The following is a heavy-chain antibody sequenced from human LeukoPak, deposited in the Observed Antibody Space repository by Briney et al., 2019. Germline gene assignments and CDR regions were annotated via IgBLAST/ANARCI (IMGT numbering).Heavy chain of an antibody. CDR2: ISGSGGST. Sequence: GGTLRLSCAASGFTFSSYGMSWVRQAPGKGLEWVSAISGSGGSTYYADSVKGRFTISRDNSKNTLYLQMNSLRAEDTAVYYCAKVGYYDILTGYYNVHYYMDVWGKGTTVTISS. J-gene: IGHJ6*03. D-gene: IGHD3-9*01. CDR1: GFTFSSYG. CDR3: AKVGYYDILTGYYNVHYYMDV. V-gene: IGHV3-23*01.